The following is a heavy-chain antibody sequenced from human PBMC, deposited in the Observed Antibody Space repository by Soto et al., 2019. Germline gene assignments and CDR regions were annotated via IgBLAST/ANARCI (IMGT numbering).Heavy chain of an antibody. J-gene: IGHJ6*02. V-gene: IGHV1-69*01. D-gene: IGHD2-15*01. CDR3: ARDSEDIVVVVAANYYYGMDV. CDR2: IIPIFGTA. Sequence: QVQLVQSGAEVKKPGSSVKVSCKASAGTFSSYAISWVRQAPGQGLEWMGGIIPIFGTANYAQKFQGRVTITADESTSTAYMELSSLRSEDTTVYYCARDSEDIVVVVAANYYYGMDVWGQGTTVTVSS. CDR1: AGTFSSYA.